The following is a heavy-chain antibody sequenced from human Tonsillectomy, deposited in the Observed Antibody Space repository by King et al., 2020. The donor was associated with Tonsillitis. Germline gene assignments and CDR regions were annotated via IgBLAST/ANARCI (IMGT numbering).Heavy chain of an antibody. D-gene: IGHD3-3*01. CDR1: GFTFDDYA. J-gene: IGHJ6*03. Sequence: VQLVESGGGVVQPGGSLRLSCAASGFTFDDYAMHWVRQAPGKGLEWVSVISGDGGSTYYADSVKGRFTISSDNSKNSLYLQMNSLRTEDTALYYCAQSRSYYDFWSGSQDYYYMDVWGKGTTVTVSS. CDR2: ISGDGGST. CDR3: AQSRSYYDFWSGSQDYYYMDV. V-gene: IGHV3-43*02.